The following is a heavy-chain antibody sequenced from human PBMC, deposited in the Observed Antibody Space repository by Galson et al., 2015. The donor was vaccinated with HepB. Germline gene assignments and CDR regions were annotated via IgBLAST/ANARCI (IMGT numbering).Heavy chain of an antibody. V-gene: IGHV3-64D*06. J-gene: IGHJ4*02. CDR2: ISSYGGST. Sequence: SLRLSCAASGFTFSSYAMHWVRQAPGKGLEYVSAISSYGGSTYYADSVKGRFTISRDNSKNTLYLQMSSLRAEDTAVYYCVKGLRIADDYWGQGTLVTVSS. CDR3: VKGLRIADDY. CDR1: GFTFSSYA. D-gene: IGHD6-13*01.